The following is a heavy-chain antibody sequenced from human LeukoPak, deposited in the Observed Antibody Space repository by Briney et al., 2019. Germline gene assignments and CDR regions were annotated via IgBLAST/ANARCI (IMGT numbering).Heavy chain of an antibody. CDR1: GFTFSSYS. D-gene: IGHD3-22*01. CDR2: ISSSSSYI. J-gene: IGHJ4*02. Sequence: GSLRLSCAASGFTFSSYSMNWVRQAPGKGLEWVSSISSSSSYIYYADSVKGRFTISRDNAKNSLYLQMNSLRAEDTAVYYCARNLFSAYYYDSSGQSHDYWGQGTLVTVSS. V-gene: IGHV3-21*01. CDR3: ARNLFSAYYYDSSGQSHDY.